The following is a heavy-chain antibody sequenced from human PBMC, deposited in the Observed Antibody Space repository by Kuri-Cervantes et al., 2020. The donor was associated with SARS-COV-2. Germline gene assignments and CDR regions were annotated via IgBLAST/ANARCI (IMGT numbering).Heavy chain of an antibody. CDR1: GFTFSSYG. Sequence: GESLKISCAASGFTFSSYGMHWVRRAPGKGLERVAVIWYDGSNKYYADSVKGRFTISRDNSKNTLYLQMNSLRAEDTAVYYCARGRYYDSSGPMIDYWGQGTLVTVSS. J-gene: IGHJ4*02. CDR2: IWYDGSNK. V-gene: IGHV3-33*01. D-gene: IGHD3-22*01. CDR3: ARGRYYDSSGPMIDY.